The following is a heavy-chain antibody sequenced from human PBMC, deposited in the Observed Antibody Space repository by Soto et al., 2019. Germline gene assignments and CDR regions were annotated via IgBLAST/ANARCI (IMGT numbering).Heavy chain of an antibody. J-gene: IGHJ4*02. CDR2: ISPSGRM. D-gene: IGHD3-10*01. V-gene: IGHV4-34*02. CDR1: GGSFSNNF. CDR3: ASLGGGLDF. Sequence: QVQLQQWGTGLLKPSETLSLTCAVYGGSFSNNFWSWIRQSPGKGLEWIGEISPSGRMNYNPSLGTRTTLSVTTAKYQVPPPLKFVTAADTPAYFCASLGGGLDFGGQGTPVTVTS.